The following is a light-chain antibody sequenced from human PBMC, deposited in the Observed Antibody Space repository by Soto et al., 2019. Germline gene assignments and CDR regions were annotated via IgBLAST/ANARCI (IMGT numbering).Light chain of an antibody. Sequence: QSALTQPRSVSGSPGQSVTISCTATGSDVGDSSHVSWYQLHPGKAPKLMTYEVNNRPSGVPDRFSVSKSGSTAALTISGLQAEDEAEYYCCLSPGSLTWLFGGGTKLTVL. V-gene: IGLV2-11*01. CDR3: CLSPGSLTWL. CDR1: GSDVGDSSH. CDR2: EVN. J-gene: IGLJ3*02.